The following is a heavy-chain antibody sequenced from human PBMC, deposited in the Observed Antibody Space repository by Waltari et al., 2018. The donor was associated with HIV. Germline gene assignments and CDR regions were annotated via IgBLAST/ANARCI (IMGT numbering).Heavy chain of an antibody. V-gene: IGHV4-4*02. D-gene: IGHD3-10*01. J-gene: IGHJ4*02. CDR1: GGSIRSSNW. Sequence: QVQLQESGPGLVKPSGTLSLTCAVSGGSIRSSNWRSACRQPRGTGLEWIGEIYHSGSTNYNPSLKSRVTISVDKSKNQFSLKLSSVTAADTAVYYCARVWLGVVPPMVRGVIEGPNFDYWGQGTLVTVSS. CDR2: IYHSGST. CDR3: ARVWLGVVPPMVRGVIEGPNFDY.